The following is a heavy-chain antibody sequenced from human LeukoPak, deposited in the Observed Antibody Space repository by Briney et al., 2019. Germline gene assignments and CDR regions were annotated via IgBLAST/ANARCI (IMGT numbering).Heavy chain of an antibody. J-gene: IGHJ4*02. V-gene: IGHV4-59*08. CDR2: IYYSGST. CDR3: ARHGLSGGPAAHFDY. CDR1: GGSISSYY. D-gene: IGHD1-26*01. Sequence: SETLSLTCTVSGGSISSYYWSWIRQPPGKGLEWIGYIYYSGSTNYNPSLKSRVTISVDTSKNQFSLKLSSVTAADTAVYYCARHGLSGGPAAHFDYWGQGTLVTVSS.